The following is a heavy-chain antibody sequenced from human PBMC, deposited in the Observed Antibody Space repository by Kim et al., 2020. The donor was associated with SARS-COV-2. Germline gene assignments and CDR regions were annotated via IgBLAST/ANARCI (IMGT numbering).Heavy chain of an antibody. D-gene: IGHD2-21*02. CDR2: ITPIDGAT. Sequence: ASVKVSCKASGYIFTSNKMQWVRQAPGQGLEWMGIITPIDGATSYTQKFQGRVTMTRDTSMSTVYMELSSLNPEDTAVYYCARDNTAWSIDYWGQGTLVTVSS. CDR1: GYIFTSNK. CDR3: ARDNTAWSIDY. J-gene: IGHJ4*02. V-gene: IGHV1-46*01.